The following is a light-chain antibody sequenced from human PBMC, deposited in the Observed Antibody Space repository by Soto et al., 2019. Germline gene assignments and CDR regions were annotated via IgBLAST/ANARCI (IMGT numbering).Light chain of an antibody. Sequence: DLVMTQSPLSLPVTPGEPASISCRSSQSLLHSTGNNHLDWYLQKPGQLPQLLIYWGSNRASGVPDRFSGSGSGTDFTLKISRVEADDVGVYYCMQGRQLPATFGQGTRLDIK. J-gene: IGKJ5*01. CDR2: WGS. CDR1: QSLLHSTGNNH. CDR3: MQGRQLPAT. V-gene: IGKV2-28*01.